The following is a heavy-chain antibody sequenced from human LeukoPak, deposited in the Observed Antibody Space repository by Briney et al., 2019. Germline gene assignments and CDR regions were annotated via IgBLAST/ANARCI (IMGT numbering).Heavy chain of an antibody. J-gene: IGHJ4*02. CDR1: GFTFSIYS. CDR2: ITSSSNYI. Sequence: GGSLRLSCAASGFTFSIYSMNWVRQAPGKGLEWLSSITSSSNYIYYADFVKGRFNISRDNVQNSLYLQMNSLRAEDTAMYYCARDRGYFDNWGQGTLVTVSS. V-gene: IGHV3-21*01. CDR3: ARDRGYFDN.